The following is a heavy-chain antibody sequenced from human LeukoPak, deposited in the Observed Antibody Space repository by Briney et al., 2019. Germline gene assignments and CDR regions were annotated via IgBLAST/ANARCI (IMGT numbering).Heavy chain of an antibody. J-gene: IGHJ4*02. V-gene: IGHV3-7*01. CDR3: ARDHTVDGLAFDY. D-gene: IGHD6-19*01. CDR2: IKQDGSEK. Sequence: GGSLRLSCAASGFTFSDFWMNWVRQAPGKGLEWVASIKQDGSEKYYVDSVKGRFSISRDNAKNSLHLQMNSLRAEDTAVYYCARDHTVDGLAFDYWGQGILVTVSS. CDR1: GFTFSDFW.